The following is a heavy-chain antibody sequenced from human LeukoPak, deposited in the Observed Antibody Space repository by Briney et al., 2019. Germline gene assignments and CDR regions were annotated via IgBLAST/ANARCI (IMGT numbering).Heavy chain of an antibody. CDR2: INPKSGGT. CDR3: ARDSALTMIVVVITVEAFDI. D-gene: IGHD3-22*01. J-gene: IGHJ3*02. Sequence: ASVTVSCKASGYTFTGYYMHWVRQAPGQGLEWMGWINPKSGGTEYAQKFQGRVTMTRDTSISTAYMELSRLRSDDTAVYYCARDSALTMIVVVITVEAFDIWGQGTMVTVSS. CDR1: GYTFTGYY. V-gene: IGHV1-2*02.